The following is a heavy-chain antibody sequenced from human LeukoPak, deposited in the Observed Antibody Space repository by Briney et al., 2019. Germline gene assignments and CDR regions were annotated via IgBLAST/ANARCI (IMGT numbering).Heavy chain of an antibody. J-gene: IGHJ4*02. CDR1: GFTFSSYA. CDR2: IAYDMTED. Sequence: GGSLRLSCAASGFTFSSYAMHWVRQAPGKGLDWVAVIAYDMTEDGYADSVKGRFTISRDNSKNTLYLQMNSLRAEDPGVYYCAREKLMSYYDSIGYFDYWGQGVLVTVSS. V-gene: IGHV3-30*01. D-gene: IGHD3-22*01. CDR3: AREKLMSYYDSIGYFDY.